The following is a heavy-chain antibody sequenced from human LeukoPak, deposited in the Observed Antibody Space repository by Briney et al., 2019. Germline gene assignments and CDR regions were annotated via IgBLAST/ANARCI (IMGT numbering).Heavy chain of an antibody. Sequence: PGGSLRLSCAASGFTFDGYAMDWVRQAPGKGLEWVPLITGDGRNTYYADSVEGRFTISRDNSKNSLYLQMNSLRIEDTAFYYCAKPRGSGWSPFDYWGQGTLVTVSS. CDR3: AKPRGSGWSPFDY. CDR1: GFTFDGYA. D-gene: IGHD6-19*01. CDR2: ITGDGRNT. J-gene: IGHJ4*02. V-gene: IGHV3-43*02.